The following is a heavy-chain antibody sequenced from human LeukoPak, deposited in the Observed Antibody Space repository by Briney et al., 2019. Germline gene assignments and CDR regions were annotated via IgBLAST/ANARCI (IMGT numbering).Heavy chain of an antibody. CDR1: GFSFSSDW. CDR3: ARDTSPLDYYDSSAYYDAYDI. Sequence: GGSLRLSCAASGFSFSSDWMSWVRQVPGKGLEWVANIKQVGSETYYVDSVKGRFTISRDNAKNSLYLHMNSLRAEDSAVYYCARDTSPLDYYDSSAYYDAYDIWGQGTTVIVSS. D-gene: IGHD3-22*01. CDR2: IKQVGSET. V-gene: IGHV3-7*01. J-gene: IGHJ3*02.